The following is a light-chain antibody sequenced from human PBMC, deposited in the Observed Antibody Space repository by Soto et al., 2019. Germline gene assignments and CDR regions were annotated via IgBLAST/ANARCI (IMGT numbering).Light chain of an antibody. J-gene: IGKJ1*01. Sequence: DIQMTQSPSSLSASVGDRVTITCRASQSISNSLNWYQQKPGTAPKLLIYAASSLQSGVPSRFSGSGSGTDFTLTISSLQPEDFATYYCQLSYSTPRPFGQGTKLDI. CDR1: QSISNS. CDR3: QLSYSTPRP. V-gene: IGKV1-39*01. CDR2: AAS.